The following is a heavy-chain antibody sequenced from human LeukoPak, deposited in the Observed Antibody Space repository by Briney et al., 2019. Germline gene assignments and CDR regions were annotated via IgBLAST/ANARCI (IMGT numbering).Heavy chain of an antibody. D-gene: IGHD6-19*01. Sequence: SETLSLTCTVSGGSISSSSYYWGWIRQPPGKGLEWIGSIYYSGSTYYNPSLKSRVTISVDTSKNQFSLKLSSVTAADTAVYYCASLYSSGWYQYFDYWGQETLVTVSS. CDR1: GGSISSSSYY. V-gene: IGHV4-39*01. CDR3: ASLYSSGWYQYFDY. J-gene: IGHJ4*02. CDR2: IYYSGST.